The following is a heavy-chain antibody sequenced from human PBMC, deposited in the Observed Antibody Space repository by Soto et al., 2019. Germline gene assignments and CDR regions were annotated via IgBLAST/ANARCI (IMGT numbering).Heavy chain of an antibody. CDR2: INAGNGNT. D-gene: IGHD5-12*01. V-gene: IGHV1-3*01. CDR1: GYTFTSYA. CDR3: ARGGYSGYDHKTYYYYGMDV. J-gene: IGHJ6*02. Sequence: ASVKVSCKASGYTFTSYAMHWVRQAPGQRLEWMGWINAGNGNTKYSQKSQGRVTITADESTSTAYMELSSLRSEDTAVYYCARGGYSGYDHKTYYYYGMDVWGQGTTVTVSS.